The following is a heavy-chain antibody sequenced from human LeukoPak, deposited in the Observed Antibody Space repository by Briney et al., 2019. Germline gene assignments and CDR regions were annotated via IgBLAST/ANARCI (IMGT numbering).Heavy chain of an antibody. CDR2: INHSGST. CDR3: ARWMDTAMVGRDY. CDR1: AGSFSGYY. V-gene: IGHV4-34*01. J-gene: IGHJ4*02. Sequence: PSETLSLTCAVYAGSFSGYYWSWIRQPPGKGLDWIGEINHSGSTNYNPSLKSRVTISVDTSKNQSSLKLSSVTAAGTAVYYCARWMDTAMVGRDYWGQGTLVTVSS. D-gene: IGHD5-18*01.